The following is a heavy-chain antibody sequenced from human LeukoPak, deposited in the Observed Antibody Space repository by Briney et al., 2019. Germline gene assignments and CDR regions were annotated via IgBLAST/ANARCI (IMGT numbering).Heavy chain of an antibody. CDR3: ASRGYGDGFDY. V-gene: IGHV1-24*01. J-gene: IGHJ4*02. D-gene: IGHD4-17*01. CDR1: GYTLTELS. Sequence: ASVKVSCKVSGYTLTELSMHWVRQAPGKGLEWMGGFDPEDGETIYAQKFQGRVTMIEDTSTDTAYMELSSLRSEDTAVYYCASRGYGDGFDYWGQGTLVTVSS. CDR2: FDPEDGET.